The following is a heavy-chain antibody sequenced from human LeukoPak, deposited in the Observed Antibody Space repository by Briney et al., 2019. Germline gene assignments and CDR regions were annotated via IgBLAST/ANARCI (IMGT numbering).Heavy chain of an antibody. J-gene: IGHJ3*02. V-gene: IGHV3-21*01. CDR2: ISSSSSYI. Sequence: PGGSLRLSCAASGFTFSSYSMNWVRQAPGKGLEWVSSISSSSSYIYYADTVEGRFTISRDNAKNSLYLQMNSLRAEDTAVYYCASPRELLHAFDIWGQGTMVTVSS. CDR1: GFTFSSYS. CDR3: ASPRELLHAFDI. D-gene: IGHD2-15*01.